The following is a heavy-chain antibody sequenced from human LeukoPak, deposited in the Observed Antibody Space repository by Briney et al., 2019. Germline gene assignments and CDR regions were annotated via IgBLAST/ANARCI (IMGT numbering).Heavy chain of an antibody. D-gene: IGHD3-3*01. Sequence: SETLSLTCTVSGGSISSYYWSWIRQPPGKGLEWIGYIYYSGSTNYNPSLKSRVTISVDTSKNQFSLKLSSVTAADTAVYYCARVARRDDFWSGYSYYYYYGMDVWGQGTTVTVPS. V-gene: IGHV4-59*01. CDR3: ARVARRDDFWSGYSYYYYYGMDV. CDR2: IYYSGST. CDR1: GGSISSYY. J-gene: IGHJ6*02.